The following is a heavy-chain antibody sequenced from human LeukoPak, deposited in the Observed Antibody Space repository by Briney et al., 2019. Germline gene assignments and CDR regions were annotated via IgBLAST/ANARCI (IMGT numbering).Heavy chain of an antibody. D-gene: IGHD2-2*01. J-gene: IGHJ4*02. CDR2: ISGSGGST. Sequence: GGSLRLSCAASGFTLSSYAMSRVRQAPGKGLEWVSVISGSGGSTNYADSVKGRFTISRDNSKTTLYLQMNSLRAEDTAVYYCAKPAGYCSSTSCSRPFDCWGQGTLVTVSS. CDR1: GFTLSSYA. CDR3: AKPAGYCSSTSCSRPFDC. V-gene: IGHV3-23*01.